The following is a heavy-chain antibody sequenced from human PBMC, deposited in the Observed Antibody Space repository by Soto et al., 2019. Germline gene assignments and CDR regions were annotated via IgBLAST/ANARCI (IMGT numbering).Heavy chain of an antibody. D-gene: IGHD6-19*01. CDR3: ARVPIAYSSGFQYYFDY. Sequence: GGSLRLSCAASGFTFSSYSMNWVRQAPGKGLEWVSSISSSSSYIYYADSVKGRFTISRDNAKNSLYLQMNSLRAEDTAVYYCARVPIAYSSGFQYYFDYWGQGTLVTVSS. V-gene: IGHV3-21*01. J-gene: IGHJ4*02. CDR1: GFTFSSYS. CDR2: ISSSSSYI.